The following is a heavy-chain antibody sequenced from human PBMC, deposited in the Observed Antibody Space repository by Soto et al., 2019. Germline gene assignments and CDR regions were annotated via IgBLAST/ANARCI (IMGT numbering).Heavy chain of an antibody. D-gene: IGHD2-21*02. CDR2: IYYSGST. CDR1: GGSISSGGYY. Sequence: QVQLQESGPGLVKPSQTLSLTCTVSGGSISSGGYYWTWIRQHPGKGLEWIGYIYYSGSTYYNPPLKSRVTIXVXTXXIQFSRKLSSVTAADRAVYYCARVCGGDCHYGMDVWGQGTTVTVSS. V-gene: IGHV4-31*03. CDR3: ARVCGGDCHYGMDV. J-gene: IGHJ6*02.